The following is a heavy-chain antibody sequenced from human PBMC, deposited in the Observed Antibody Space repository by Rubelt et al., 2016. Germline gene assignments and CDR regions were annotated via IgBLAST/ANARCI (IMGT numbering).Heavy chain of an antibody. V-gene: IGHV4-39*01. CDR3: ARIQAVLGGYYFDY. CDR2: IYYSGST. D-gene: IGHD4/OR15-4a*01. CDR1: GGSISSSSYY. J-gene: IGHJ4*02. Sequence: QLQLQESGPGLVKPSETLSLTCTVSGGSISSSSYYWGWIRQPPGKGLEWIGSIYYSGSTYYNPSLKVRVSSSLDTSKNQFSLKLSSVTAADTAVYYCARIQAVLGGYYFDYWGQGTLVTVSS.